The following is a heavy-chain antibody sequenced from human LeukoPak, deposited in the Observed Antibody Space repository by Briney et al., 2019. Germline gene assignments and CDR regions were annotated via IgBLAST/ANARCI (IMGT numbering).Heavy chain of an antibody. J-gene: IGHJ3*02. CDR3: ARVNQHDAFDI. V-gene: IGHV3-48*04. CDR1: GFTFSSYS. Sequence: GGSLRLSCAASGFTFSSYSMNWVRRAPGKGLEWVSYISSSSSAIYYADSVKGRFTISRDNAKNTLYLQMNSLRAEDTAVYYCARVNQHDAFDIWGQGTMVTVSS. CDR2: ISSSSSAI. D-gene: IGHD1-14*01.